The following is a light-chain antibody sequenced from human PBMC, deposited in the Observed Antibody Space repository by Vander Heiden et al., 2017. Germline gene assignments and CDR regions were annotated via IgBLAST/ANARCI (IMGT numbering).Light chain of an antibody. CDR2: DDS. J-gene: IGLJ2*01. CDR3: QVWDRSSDHVV. V-gene: IGLV3-21*02. CDR1: NIGSKS. Sequence: SYVLTQPPSVSVAPGQTARITCGGNNIGSKSVHWYQQKPGQAPVLVVYDDSDRHSGIPERFSGSNSGNTATMTISRVEAGDEADYYCQVWDRSSDHVVFGGGTKLTVL.